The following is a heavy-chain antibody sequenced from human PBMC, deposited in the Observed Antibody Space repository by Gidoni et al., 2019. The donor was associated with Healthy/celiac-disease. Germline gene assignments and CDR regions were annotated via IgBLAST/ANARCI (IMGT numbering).Heavy chain of an antibody. CDR3: ARDPSSDYDNDPDAFDI. J-gene: IGHJ3*02. Sequence: QVQLQESGPGLVKPSETLSLTCTVSGGPISSYYWSWIRQPPGKGLEWIGYIYYSGSTNYNPSLKSRVTISVDTSKNQFSLKLSSVTAADTAVYYCARDPSSDYDNDPDAFDIWGQGTMVTVSS. CDR2: IYYSGST. CDR1: GGPISSYY. V-gene: IGHV4-59*01. D-gene: IGHD3-22*01.